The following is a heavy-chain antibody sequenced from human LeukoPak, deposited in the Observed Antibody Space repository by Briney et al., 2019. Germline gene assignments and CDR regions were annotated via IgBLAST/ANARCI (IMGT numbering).Heavy chain of an antibody. CDR3: ARETNNWFDP. CDR1: GYSFTSNA. V-gene: IGHV1-18*01. J-gene: IGHJ5*02. CDR2: ISPYNGNI. Sequence: GASVKVSCKASGYSFTSNAISWVRQAPGQGLEWMGWISPYNGNINYAQKLQGRVTMTTDTSTSTAYMELRSLRSDDTAVYYCARETNNWFDPWGQGTLVTVSS.